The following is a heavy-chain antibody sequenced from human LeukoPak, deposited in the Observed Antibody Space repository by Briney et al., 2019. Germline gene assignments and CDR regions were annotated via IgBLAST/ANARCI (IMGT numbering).Heavy chain of an antibody. CDR1: GGTFSSYA. Sequence: VASVKVSCKASGGTFSSYAISWVRRAPGQGLEWMGGIIPIFGTANYAQKFQGRVTITADKSTSTAYMELSSLRSVDTAVYYCARAPRYGDYGDYYYYGMDVWGKGTTVTVSS. CDR2: IIPIFGTA. D-gene: IGHD4-17*01. V-gene: IGHV1-69*06. J-gene: IGHJ6*04. CDR3: ARAPRYGDYGDYYYYGMDV.